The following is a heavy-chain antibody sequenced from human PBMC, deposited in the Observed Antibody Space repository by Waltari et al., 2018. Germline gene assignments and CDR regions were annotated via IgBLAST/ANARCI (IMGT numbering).Heavy chain of an antibody. D-gene: IGHD5-12*01. Sequence: QLQLQESGPGLVKPSETLSFTCSVSGVSITSSRHYWAWIRQPPGQGLEWIATMSYSGATYTSPSLKSRVTISRDTSKNQLSLKLGSGTAADTAIYYCATYIGASLGTAAFDVWGQGTMVTVSS. V-gene: IGHV4-39*01. CDR2: MSYSGAT. CDR3: ATYIGASLGTAAFDV. CDR1: GVSITSSRHY. J-gene: IGHJ3*01.